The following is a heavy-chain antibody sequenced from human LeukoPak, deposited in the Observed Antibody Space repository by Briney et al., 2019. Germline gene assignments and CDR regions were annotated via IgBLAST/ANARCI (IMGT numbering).Heavy chain of an antibody. Sequence: SETLSLTCAVYGGSFSGYYWSWIRQPPGKGLEWIGEINHSGSTNYNPSLKSRVTISVDTSKNQFSLKLSSVTAADTAVYYCASLGYYDSSGPYHYMDVWGKGTTVTVSS. CDR1: GGSFSGYY. J-gene: IGHJ6*03. CDR3: ASLGYYDSSGPYHYMDV. V-gene: IGHV4-34*01. D-gene: IGHD3-22*01. CDR2: INHSGST.